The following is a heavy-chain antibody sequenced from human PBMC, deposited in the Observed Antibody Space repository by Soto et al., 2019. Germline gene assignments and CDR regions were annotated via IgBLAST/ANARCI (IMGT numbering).Heavy chain of an antibody. J-gene: IGHJ6*02. CDR1: GGSISSGGYY. CDR3: ARVEGYSYGKYYGMDV. Sequence: PSETLSLTCTVSGGSISSGGYYWSWIRQPPGKGLEWIGYIYYSGSTNYNPSLKSRVTISVDTSKNQFSLKLSSVTAADTAVYYCARVEGYSYGKYYGMDVWGQGTTVTVSS. CDR2: IYYSGST. V-gene: IGHV4-61*08. D-gene: IGHD5-18*01.